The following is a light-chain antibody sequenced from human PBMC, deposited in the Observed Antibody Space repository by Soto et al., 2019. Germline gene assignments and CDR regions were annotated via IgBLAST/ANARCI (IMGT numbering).Light chain of an antibody. CDR1: QGISNY. CDR3: QKYNSAPRT. J-gene: IGKJ4*01. Sequence: DVQMTQAPSSLSASVGDRVTITCRASQGISNYLAWYQQKPGKVPKLLIYAASILQSGVPSRFSSSGSGTEFTLTISSLQPEDVATYYCQKYNSAPRTFGGGTKVEIK. V-gene: IGKV1-27*01. CDR2: AAS.